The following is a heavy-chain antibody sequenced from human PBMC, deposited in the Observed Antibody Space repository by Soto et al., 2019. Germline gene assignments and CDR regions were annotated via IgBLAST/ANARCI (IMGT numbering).Heavy chain of an antibody. J-gene: IGHJ6*02. CDR3: AKDMNQHYYYYYGMDV. CDR2: ISYDGSNK. D-gene: IGHD2-2*01. CDR1: GFTFSSYG. Sequence: QVQLVESGGGVVQPGRSLRLSCAASGFTFSSYGMHWVRQAPGKGLEWVAVISYDGSNKYYADTGKGRFTISRDNSKNTLYLQMNSLRAEDTAVYYCAKDMNQHYYYYYGMDVWGQGTTVTVSS. V-gene: IGHV3-30*18.